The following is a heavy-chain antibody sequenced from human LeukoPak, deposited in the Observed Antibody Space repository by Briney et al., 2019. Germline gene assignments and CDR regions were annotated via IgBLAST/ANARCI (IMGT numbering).Heavy chain of an antibody. CDR1: GFTFSSYA. D-gene: IGHD2-15*01. V-gene: IGHV3-23*01. Sequence: GGSLRLSCAASGFTFSSYAMSWVRQAPGKGLEWVSAISGSGGSTYYADSVKGRFTISRDNSKNTLYLQMTSLRAEDTAVYYCAKALGYCSGGSCYDWYFDLWGRGTLVTVSS. CDR2: ISGSGGST. J-gene: IGHJ2*01. CDR3: AKALGYCSGGSCYDWYFDL.